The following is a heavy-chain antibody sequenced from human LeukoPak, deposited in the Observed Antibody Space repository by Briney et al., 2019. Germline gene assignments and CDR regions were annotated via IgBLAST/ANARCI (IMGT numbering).Heavy chain of an antibody. CDR3: TTDLGTYYHGSQRLIPIDY. J-gene: IGHJ4*02. D-gene: IGHD3-10*01. V-gene: IGHV3-15*01. Sequence: KAGGSLRLSCVDSGFTFTNAWMSWVRQAPGKGLEWIGRIKNKTDGETTNYAEPVRGRFTISRDDSKSAVYLQMNSLKIEDTAVYYCTTDLGTYYHGSQRLIPIDYWGQGTLVTVSS. CDR2: IKNKTDGETT. CDR1: GFTFTNAW.